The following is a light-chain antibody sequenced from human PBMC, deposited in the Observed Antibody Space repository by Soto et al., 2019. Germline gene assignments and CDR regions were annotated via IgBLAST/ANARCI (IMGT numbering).Light chain of an antibody. CDR3: QQYNNWPPVT. Sequence: EIVLTQSPGTLSLSPGEGATLRCRASQSVRSNYLAWYQQKPGQAPRLIIYGASTRATGIPARFSGSGSGTEFTPTISSLQSEDFAVYYCQQYNNWPPVTFGQGTRLEIK. J-gene: IGKJ5*01. CDR2: GAS. V-gene: IGKV3-15*01. CDR1: QSVRSN.